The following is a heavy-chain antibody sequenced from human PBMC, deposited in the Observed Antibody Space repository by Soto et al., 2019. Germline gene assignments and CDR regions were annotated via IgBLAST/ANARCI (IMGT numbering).Heavy chain of an antibody. V-gene: IGHV3-30*18. CDR3: AKEGAIAAADYFLAS. CDR2: IASDGKDK. D-gene: IGHD6-13*01. J-gene: IGHJ4*02. CDR1: GFTFSNYA. Sequence: QVQLVESGGGVVQPGRSLKLSCAASGFTFSNYAIHWVRQAPGKGLEWVAVIASDGKDKRYADSVKGRFTISRDNSKNTVYLQMNGLRGEDTVVFYCAKEGAIAAADYFLASWGQGSRVTSPQ.